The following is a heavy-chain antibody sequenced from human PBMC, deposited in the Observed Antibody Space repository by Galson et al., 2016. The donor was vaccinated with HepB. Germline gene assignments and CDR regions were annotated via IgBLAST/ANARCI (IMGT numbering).Heavy chain of an antibody. D-gene: IGHD3-9*01. CDR2: ISDSGI. CDR3: ARGGLRYWLDL. Sequence: SLRLSCAASGFSFSYHVMNWVRQAPGKGLEWVSYISDSGIYYADSVRGRFTISRDNAKETLYLQMESLRDEDTALYFCARGGLRYWLDLWGQGTQVTVSS. J-gene: IGHJ4*02. V-gene: IGHV3-48*02. CDR1: GFSFSYHV.